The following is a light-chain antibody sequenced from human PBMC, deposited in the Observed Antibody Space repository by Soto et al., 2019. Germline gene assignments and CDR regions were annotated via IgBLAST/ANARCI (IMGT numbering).Light chain of an antibody. V-gene: IGLV1-51*01. Sequence: QSALAQPPSVSAAPGQKVTISCSGSSSNIGGNSVSWYQQLPGTAPKLLIYDDDKRPSGIPDRFSGSKSGTSATLGITGFQTGDEAGYYCGSWDSSLSAYVFATGTKVTVL. CDR1: SSNIGGNS. CDR3: GSWDSSLSAYV. J-gene: IGLJ1*01. CDR2: DDD.